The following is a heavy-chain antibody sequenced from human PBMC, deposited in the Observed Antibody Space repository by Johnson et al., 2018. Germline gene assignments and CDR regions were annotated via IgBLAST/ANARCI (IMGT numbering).Heavy chain of an antibody. CDR2: IYSDVGGGNT. Sequence: VQLQESGGGLVQPGGSLRLSCAASGFTFSSYWMSWVRQAPGKGLEWVSMIYSDVGGGNTYYGDSGKGRFTVARDKSKSTIYLQMDSLRPDDTAVYFCGRDFVLQHWGQGNRVTVAS. J-gene: IGHJ1*01. D-gene: IGHD6-6*01. CDR1: GFTFSSYW. CDR3: GRDFVLQH. V-gene: IGHV3-53*01.